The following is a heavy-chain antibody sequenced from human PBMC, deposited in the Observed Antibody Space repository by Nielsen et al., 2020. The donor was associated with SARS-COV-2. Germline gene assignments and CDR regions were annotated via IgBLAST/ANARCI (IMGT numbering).Heavy chain of an antibody. D-gene: IGHD5-12*01. J-gene: IGHJ4*02. V-gene: IGHV3-43*01. CDR3: AKDISSGYDFLEYYFDY. CDR2: ISWDGGST. CDR1: GFTFDDYT. Sequence: GESLKISCAASGFTFDDYTMHWVRQAPGKGLEWVSLISWDGGSTYYADSVKGRFTISRDNSKNSLYLQMNSLRTEDTALYYCAKDISSGYDFLEYYFDYWGQGTLVTVSS.